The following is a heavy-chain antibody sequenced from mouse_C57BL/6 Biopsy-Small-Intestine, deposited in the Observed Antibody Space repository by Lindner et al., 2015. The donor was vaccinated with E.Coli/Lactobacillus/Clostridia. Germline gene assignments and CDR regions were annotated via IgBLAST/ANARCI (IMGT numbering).Heavy chain of an antibody. Sequence: VQLQESGPELVKPGASVKISCKASGYAFSRSWMNWVKQRPGKGLEWIGRIYPGDGDTKYNGKFKDKATLTADTSSSTAYMQLSSLTSEDSAVYFCARDYGSSYDYWGQGTTLTVSS. CDR1: GYAFSRSW. D-gene: IGHD1-1*01. CDR2: IYPGDGDT. CDR3: ARDYGSSYDY. J-gene: IGHJ2*01. V-gene: IGHV1-82*01.